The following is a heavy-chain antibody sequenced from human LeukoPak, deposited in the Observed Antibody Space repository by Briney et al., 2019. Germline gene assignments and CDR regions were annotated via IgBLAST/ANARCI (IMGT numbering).Heavy chain of an antibody. CDR3: AGIGYCSGGSCYPSPYFDY. CDR1: GGSISSSNW. Sequence: SETLSLTCAVSGGSISSSNWWSWVRQPPGKGLEWIGEIYHSGSTNYNPSLKSRVTISVDKSKNQFSLKLSSVTAADTAVYYCAGIGYCSGGSCYPSPYFDYWGQGTLVTVSS. D-gene: IGHD2-15*01. V-gene: IGHV4-4*02. J-gene: IGHJ4*02. CDR2: IYHSGST.